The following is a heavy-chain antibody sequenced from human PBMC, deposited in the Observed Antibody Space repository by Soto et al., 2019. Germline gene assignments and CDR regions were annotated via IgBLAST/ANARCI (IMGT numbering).Heavy chain of an antibody. CDR1: GYTFTSYD. CDR3: ARSLRTGPAHYSDSTGSYPLSFDL. J-gene: IGHJ3*01. CDR2: MNPNSGNT. D-gene: IGHD3-22*01. V-gene: IGHV1-8*01. Sequence: ASVKVSCKASGYTFTSYDINWVRQATGQGLEWMGWMNPNSGNTGYAQKFQGRVTMTRNTSISTAYMELSSLRSEDTAVYYCARSLRTGPAHYSDSTGSYPLSFDLWGQGTMVTVSS.